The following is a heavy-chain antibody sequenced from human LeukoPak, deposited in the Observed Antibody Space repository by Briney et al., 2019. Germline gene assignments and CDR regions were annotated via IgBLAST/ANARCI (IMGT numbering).Heavy chain of an antibody. J-gene: IGHJ4*02. Sequence: GGSLRLSCAASGFTFSIYSMNWVRQAPGKGLEWVSYISSSSSTIYYADSVKGRFTISRDNAKNSLYLQMNSLRAEDTAVYYCARDRRASAAAGIGNWGQGTLVTVSS. CDR1: GFTFSIYS. CDR2: ISSSSSTI. D-gene: IGHD6-13*01. V-gene: IGHV3-48*01. CDR3: ARDRRASAAAGIGN.